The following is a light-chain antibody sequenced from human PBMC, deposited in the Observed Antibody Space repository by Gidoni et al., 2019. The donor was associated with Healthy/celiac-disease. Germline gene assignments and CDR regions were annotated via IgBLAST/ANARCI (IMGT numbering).Light chain of an antibody. J-gene: IGKJ1*01. CDR1: QCVSSN. V-gene: IGKV3-15*01. CDR3: QQYNNWRT. Sequence: EIVMTQSPATLSVSPGERANLTCRASQCVSSNLAWYQQKPGQAPRLLLYGASTRATGIPARFSGSGSGTEFTLTISSVQSEDFAVYCCQQYNNWRTFGQGTKVEIK. CDR2: GAS.